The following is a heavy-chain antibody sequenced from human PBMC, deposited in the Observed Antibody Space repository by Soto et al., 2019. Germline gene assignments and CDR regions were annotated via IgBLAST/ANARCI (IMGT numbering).Heavy chain of an antibody. CDR2: INPSGGST. D-gene: IGHD3-10*01. J-gene: IGHJ6*02. V-gene: IGHV1-46*03. CDR1: GYTFTSYY. CDR3: ARLYYYGSGAVFDGMDV. Sequence: QVQLVQSGAEVKKPGASVKVSCKASGYTFTSYYMHWVRQAPGQGLEWMGIINPSGGSTSYAQKCQGRVTMTRDQSTSTVYMELSSLRSEDTAVYYCARLYYYGSGAVFDGMDVWGQGTTVTVSS.